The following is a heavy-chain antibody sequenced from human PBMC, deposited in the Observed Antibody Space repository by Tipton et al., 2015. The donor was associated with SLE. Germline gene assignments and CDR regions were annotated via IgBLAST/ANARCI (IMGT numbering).Heavy chain of an antibody. V-gene: IGHV4-59*01. CDR3: AREGLGYFDL. CDR1: GGSFSGYY. J-gene: IGHJ2*01. D-gene: IGHD3/OR15-3a*01. CDR2: IYYSGST. Sequence: TLSLTCAVYGGSFSGYYWNWIRQPPGKGLEWIGYIYYSGSTNYNPSLKSRVTISVDTSKNQFSLKLSSVTAADTAVYYCAREGLGYFDLWGRGTLVTVSS.